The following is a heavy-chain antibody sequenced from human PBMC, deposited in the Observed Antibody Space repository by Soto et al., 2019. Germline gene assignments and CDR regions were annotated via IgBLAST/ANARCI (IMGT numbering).Heavy chain of an antibody. CDR3: ARFGGGINV. Sequence: QVQLQESGPGLVKPSGTLSLTCAVSGGSISGINWWYWVRQPPGKGLEWIGEIYHSGSTHYNPSLKSRVSMSVDNSTNQFALNLNSVTAADTAAYCCARFGGGINVWGQGTTVTVSS. D-gene: IGHD3-10*01. CDR1: GGSISGINW. V-gene: IGHV4-4*01. J-gene: IGHJ6*02. CDR2: IYHSGST.